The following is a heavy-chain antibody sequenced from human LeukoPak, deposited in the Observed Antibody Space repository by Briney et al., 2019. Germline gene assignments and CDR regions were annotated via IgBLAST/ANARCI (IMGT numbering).Heavy chain of an antibody. V-gene: IGHV3-48*04. CDR3: ARDGDSGGYYYGPFDN. Sequence: PGGSLRLSCAASGFTFSLFGMTWVRQAPGKGLEWISYISSSRRTINYADSVKGRSTISIDNAKNSLYLQMNNLRAEDTAVYYCARDGDSGGYYYGPFDNWGQATLVTVSS. CDR2: ISSSRRTI. J-gene: IGHJ4*02. D-gene: IGHD3-22*01. CDR1: GFTFSLFG.